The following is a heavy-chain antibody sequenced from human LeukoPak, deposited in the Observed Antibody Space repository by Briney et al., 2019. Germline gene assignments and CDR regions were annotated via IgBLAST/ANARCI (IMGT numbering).Heavy chain of an antibody. Sequence: SETLSLTCAVYGGSFSGYYWSWIRQTPGKGLEWIGEINHSGSTNYNPSLKSRVTISVDTSKNQFSLKLSSVTAADTAVYYCASSIAAALDYWGQGTLVTVSS. J-gene: IGHJ4*02. CDR2: INHSGST. CDR3: ASSIAAALDY. V-gene: IGHV4-34*01. D-gene: IGHD6-13*01. CDR1: GGSFSGYY.